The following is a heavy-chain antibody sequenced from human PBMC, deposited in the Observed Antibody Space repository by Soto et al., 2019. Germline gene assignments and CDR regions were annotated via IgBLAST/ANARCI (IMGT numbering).Heavy chain of an antibody. CDR1: GGTFSSYT. Sequence: QVQLVQSGAEVKKPGSSVKVSCKASGGTFSSYTISWVRQAPGQGLEWMGRIIPILGIANYAQKFQGRVTITADKSTSTAYMELSSLGSEDTALYYCASDTPPITSGYWGQGNLVTFSS. D-gene: IGHD3-10*01. J-gene: IGHJ4*02. CDR2: IIPILGIA. V-gene: IGHV1-69*02. CDR3: ASDTPPITSGY.